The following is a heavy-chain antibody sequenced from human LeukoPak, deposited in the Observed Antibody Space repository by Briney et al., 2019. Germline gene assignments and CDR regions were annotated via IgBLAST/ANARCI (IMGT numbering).Heavy chain of an antibody. CDR3: ARIQSRIIAARPGNPAFDY. J-gene: IGHJ4*02. Sequence: ASVKVSCKASGYTFTSYYMHWVRQAPGQGLEWMGIINPSGGSTSYAQKLQGRVTMTTDTSTSTVYMELKSLRSDDTAVYYCARIQSRIIAARPGNPAFDYWGRGTLVTVSS. D-gene: IGHD6-6*01. V-gene: IGHV1-46*01. CDR2: INPSGGST. CDR1: GYTFTSYY.